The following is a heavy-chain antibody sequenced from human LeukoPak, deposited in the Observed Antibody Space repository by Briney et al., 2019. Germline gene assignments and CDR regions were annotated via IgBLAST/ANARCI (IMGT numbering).Heavy chain of an antibody. Sequence: HTGGSLRLSCAASGFTFDDYAMPWVRQAPGKGLEWVSGISWNSGSIGYADSVKGRFTISRDNAKNSLYLQMNSLRAEDMALYYCAKDINYYDSSGYSNWGQGTLVTVSS. J-gene: IGHJ4*02. V-gene: IGHV3-9*03. CDR2: ISWNSGSI. CDR1: GFTFDDYA. D-gene: IGHD3-22*01. CDR3: AKDINYYDSSGYSN.